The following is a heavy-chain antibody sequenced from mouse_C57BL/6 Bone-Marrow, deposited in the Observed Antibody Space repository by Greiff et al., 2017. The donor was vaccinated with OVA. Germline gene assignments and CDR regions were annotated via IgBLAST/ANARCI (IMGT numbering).Heavy chain of an antibody. CDR3: AYYGNYGRFAY. V-gene: IGHV1-81*01. CDR1: GYTFTSYG. J-gene: IGHJ3*01. Sequence: VQLQQSGAELARPGASVQLSCKASGYTFTSYGISWVKQRTGQGLEWIGEIYPRSGNTYYNEKFKGKATLTADKSSSTAYMELRSLTSEDSAVYFCAYYGNYGRFAYWGQGTLVTVSA. CDR2: IYPRSGNT. D-gene: IGHD2-1*01.